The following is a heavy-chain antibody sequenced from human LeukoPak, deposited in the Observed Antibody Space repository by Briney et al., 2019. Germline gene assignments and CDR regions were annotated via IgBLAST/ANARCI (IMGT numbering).Heavy chain of an antibody. J-gene: IGHJ5*02. D-gene: IGHD3-3*01. CDR3: ARSAPGEYDFWSGYLYNWFDP. Sequence: SETLSLTCTVSGVSFNGYYWSWIRQPPGKRLEWIGHIYYSGTTNYNPSLKSRVTISVDTSKNQFSLKLSSVTAADTAVYYCARSAPGEYDFWSGYLYNWFDPWGQGTLVTVSS. CDR1: GVSFNGYY. CDR2: IYYSGTT. V-gene: IGHV4-59*01.